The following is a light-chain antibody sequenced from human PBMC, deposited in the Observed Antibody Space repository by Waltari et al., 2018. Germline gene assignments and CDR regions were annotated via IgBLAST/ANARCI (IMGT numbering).Light chain of an antibody. V-gene: IGKV1-39*01. Sequence: DIQMTQSPPSLSASVGDRVTITCRASQPISRYLNWYQEKPGKAPKLLIYGATYVQSGVPSRFSGSGSGADFTLTISSLQPEDFATYYCQETYSRGPSFGQGTKLEI. CDR1: QPISRY. J-gene: IGKJ2*03. CDR3: QETYSRGPS. CDR2: GAT.